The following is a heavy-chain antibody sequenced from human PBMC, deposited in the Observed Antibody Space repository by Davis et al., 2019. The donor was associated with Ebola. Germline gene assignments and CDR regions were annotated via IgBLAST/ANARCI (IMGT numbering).Heavy chain of an antibody. J-gene: IGHJ4*02. V-gene: IGHV3-30-3*01. Sequence: GESLKISCAASGFTFSSYAMHWVRQAPGKGLEWVAVISYDGSNKYYADSVKGRFTISRDNSKNTLYLQMNSLRAEDTAVYYCAKGADPSYYDFWSGYYKAGEYYFDYWGQGTLVTVSS. CDR3: AKGADPSYYDFWSGYYKAGEYYFDY. CDR1: GFTFSSYA. D-gene: IGHD3-3*01. CDR2: ISYDGSNK.